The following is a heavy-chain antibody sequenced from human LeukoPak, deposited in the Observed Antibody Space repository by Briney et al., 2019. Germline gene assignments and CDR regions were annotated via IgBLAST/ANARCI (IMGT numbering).Heavy chain of an antibody. J-gene: IGHJ4*02. CDR2: INPSGGST. V-gene: IGHV1-46*01. D-gene: IGHD3-22*01. Sequence: GASVKVSCKASGYTFTSYYMHWVRQAPGQGLEWMGIINPSGGSTSYAQKFQGRVTMTRDMSTSTVYMELSSLRSEDTAVYYCARGSHYYDSSGYLYMYFESWGQGPLVTVSS. CDR1: GYTFTSYY. CDR3: ARGSHYYDSSGYLYMYFES.